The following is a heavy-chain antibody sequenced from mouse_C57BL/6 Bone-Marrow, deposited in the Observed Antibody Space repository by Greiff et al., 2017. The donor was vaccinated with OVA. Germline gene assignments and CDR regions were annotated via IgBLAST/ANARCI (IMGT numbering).Heavy chain of an antibody. J-gene: IGHJ4*01. CDR2: IDPANDNT. Sequence: VQLQQSVAELVRLGASVKLSCTASGFNITNTYMHWVKQRPEQGLEWIGRIDPANDNTKYAPKFQGKATMTADTSSNTAYLQLSSLSSEDTAVYCCARGDIGSSFYAMDYWGQGTSVTVSS. CDR1: GFNITNTY. V-gene: IGHV14-3*01. D-gene: IGHD1-1*01. CDR3: ARGDIGSSFYAMDY.